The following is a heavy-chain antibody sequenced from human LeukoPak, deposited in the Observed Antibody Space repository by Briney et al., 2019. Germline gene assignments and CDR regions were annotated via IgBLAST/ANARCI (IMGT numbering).Heavy chain of an antibody. CDR2: IFSGGIT. V-gene: IGHV3-53*01. Sequence: GGSLRLSCAASGFTVSSNYMSWVRQAPGKGLEWVSMIFSGGITYYADSVKGRFTISRDNSKDTLYLQMNSLRAEDTALYYCARGDSGNYRGYFDYWGQGTLVTVSS. D-gene: IGHD5-12*01. CDR3: ARGDSGNYRGYFDY. CDR1: GFTVSSNY. J-gene: IGHJ4*02.